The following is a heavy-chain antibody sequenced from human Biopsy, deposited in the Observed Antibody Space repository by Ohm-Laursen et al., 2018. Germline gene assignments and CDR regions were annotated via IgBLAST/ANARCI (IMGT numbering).Heavy chain of an antibody. J-gene: IGHJ4*02. D-gene: IGHD2-21*02. CDR3: AKDLVQVTAAIGY. V-gene: IGHV3-9*01. Sequence: SLRLSCSASGFRFDDYAMQWVRQAPGKGLEWVSDISWSSGTIGYADSVKGRFTVSRDNAKNSLFLQMNSLRAEDTALYYCAKDLVQVTAAIGYWGQGTLVTVSS. CDR1: GFRFDDYA. CDR2: ISWSSGTI.